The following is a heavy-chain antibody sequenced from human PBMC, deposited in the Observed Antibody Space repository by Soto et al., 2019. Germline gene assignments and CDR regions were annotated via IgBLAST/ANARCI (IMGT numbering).Heavy chain of an antibody. V-gene: IGHV3-7*03. CDR1: GFTFTAYY. Sequence: VQLVESGGGLVQPGGSLRLSFAASGFTFTAYYMTWVRQAPGKGLEWVASIKKDGSEQYYVDSVKGRFTISRDKAKNSLYLQMNSLRAGDTALYYCSRENWFQDFWGQGTLVTVSS. J-gene: IGHJ4*02. D-gene: IGHD3-10*01. CDR2: IKKDGSEQ. CDR3: SRENWFQDF.